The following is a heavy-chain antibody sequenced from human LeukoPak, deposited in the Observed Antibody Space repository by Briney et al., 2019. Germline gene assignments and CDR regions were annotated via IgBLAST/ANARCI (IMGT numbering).Heavy chain of an antibody. D-gene: IGHD1-26*01. Sequence: GGSLILSCTASGFSFGDYAMSWVRQAPGRGLEWVSAISGTGGSTYYADSVKGRFTISRDNAKNALYLQMNTLRAEDTAIYSCATRPTVGGTTPTFDHWGQGTPVTVSS. J-gene: IGHJ4*02. CDR3: ATRPTVGGTTPTFDH. CDR2: ISGTGGST. V-gene: IGHV3-23*01. CDR1: GFSFGDYA.